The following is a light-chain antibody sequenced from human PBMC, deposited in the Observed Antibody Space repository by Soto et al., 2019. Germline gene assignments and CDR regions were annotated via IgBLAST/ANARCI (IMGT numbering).Light chain of an antibody. V-gene: IGLV3-1*01. CDR1: KLGDKY. Sequence: SSELTQPPSVSVSPGQTARITCSGDKLGDKYACWYQQKPGQSPVLVIYQDSKRPSGIPERFSGSNSGNTATLTISGTQAMDEADYYCQAWDSSTDVVFGGGTKLTVL. CDR3: QAWDSSTDVV. CDR2: QDS. J-gene: IGLJ2*01.